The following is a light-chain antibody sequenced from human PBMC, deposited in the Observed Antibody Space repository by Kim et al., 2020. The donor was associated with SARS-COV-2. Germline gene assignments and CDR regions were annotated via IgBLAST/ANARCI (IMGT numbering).Light chain of an antibody. CDR1: SLRSYY. CDR2: GKN. Sequence: SSELTKDPAVSVALGQTVRITCQGDSLRSYYAIWYQQKPGQAPVLVIYGKNNRPSGIPDRFSGSSSGNTASLTITGAQAEDEADYYCNSRDSSGNHWVFGGGTQLTVL. CDR3: NSRDSSGNHWV. J-gene: IGLJ3*02. V-gene: IGLV3-19*01.